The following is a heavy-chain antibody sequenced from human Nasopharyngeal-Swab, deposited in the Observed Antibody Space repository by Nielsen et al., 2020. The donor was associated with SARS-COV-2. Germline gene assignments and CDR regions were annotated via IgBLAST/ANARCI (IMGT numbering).Heavy chain of an antibody. CDR3: ARDPSPYSSGWYGHYYYYMDV. CDR2: IIPIFGTA. D-gene: IGHD6-19*01. CDR1: GGTFSSYA. Sequence: SVKVSCKASGGTFSSYAISWVRQAPGQGLEWMGGIIPIFGTANYAQKFQGRVTITADESTSTAYMELSSLRSEDTAVYYCARDPSPYSSGWYGHYYYYMDVWGKGTTVIVSS. V-gene: IGHV1-69*13. J-gene: IGHJ6*03.